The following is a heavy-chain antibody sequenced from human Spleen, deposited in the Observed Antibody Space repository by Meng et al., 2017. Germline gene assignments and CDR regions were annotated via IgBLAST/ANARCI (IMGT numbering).Heavy chain of an antibody. V-gene: IGHV7-4-1*02. Sequence: VQLVQSGFELKKPGASVKVSCKASGYPFTSYAMNWVRQAPGQGLEWMGWINTNTGNPTYAQGFTGWFVFSLDTSISTAYLQISGLRAEDTAMYYCARTKEYYDSSFDLWGQGTLVTVSS. CDR1: GYPFTSYA. CDR2: INTNTGNP. CDR3: ARTKEYYDSSFDL. J-gene: IGHJ4*02. D-gene: IGHD3-22*01.